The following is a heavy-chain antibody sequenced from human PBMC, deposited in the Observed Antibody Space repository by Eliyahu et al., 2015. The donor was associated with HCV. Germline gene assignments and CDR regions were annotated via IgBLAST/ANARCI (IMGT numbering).Heavy chain of an antibody. CDR2: INHSGST. V-gene: IGHV4-34*01. CDR3: ARTRRKKLAVAGPAPFDY. CDR1: GGSFSGYY. D-gene: IGHD6-19*01. J-gene: IGHJ4*02. Sequence: QVQLQQWGAGLLKPSETLSLTCAVYGGSFSGYYWSWIRQPPGKGLEWIGEINHSGSTNYNPSLKSRVTISVDTSKNQFSLKLSSVTAADTAVYYCARTRRKKLAVAGPAPFDYWGQGTLVTVSS.